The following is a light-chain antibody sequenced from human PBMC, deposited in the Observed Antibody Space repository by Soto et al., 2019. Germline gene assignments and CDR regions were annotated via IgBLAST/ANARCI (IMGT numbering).Light chain of an antibody. CDR3: QQYGTSPRT. CDR1: QSVIIGY. V-gene: IGKV3-20*01. CDR2: DAS. Sequence: IVLTHSPGTLSLSPWERATLSCRASQSVIIGYLAWYQQKAGQAPRLLIYDASSRATGIPDRFSGSGSGTDFTLTIVRLEPEDFAVYYCQQYGTSPRTFGQGTKVDI. J-gene: IGKJ1*01.